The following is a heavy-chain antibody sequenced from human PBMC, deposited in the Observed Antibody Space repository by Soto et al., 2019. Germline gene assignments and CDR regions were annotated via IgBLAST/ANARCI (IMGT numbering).Heavy chain of an antibody. V-gene: IGHV1-46*01. CDR3: ARDLGAARPDYYYGMDV. J-gene: IGHJ6*02. CDR2: INPSGGFT. Sequence: ASVKVSCKASGYTFTYYYMHWVRQAPGQGLAWMGIINPSGGFTNYAQKFQGRVTMTRDTSTSTVYMELSSLRSEDTAVYYCARDLGAARPDYYYGMDVWGQGTTVTVSS. CDR1: GYTFTYYY. D-gene: IGHD6-6*01.